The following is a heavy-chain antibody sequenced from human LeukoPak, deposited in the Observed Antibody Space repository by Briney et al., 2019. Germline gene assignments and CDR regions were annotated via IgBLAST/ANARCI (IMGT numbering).Heavy chain of an antibody. CDR3: ARLGGWAVAGTRIYYYYGMDV. CDR2: IYYSGST. Sequence: SETLSLTCTVSGGSISSYYWSWIWQPPGKGLEWIGYIYYSGSTNYNPSLKSRVTISVDTSKNQFSLKLSSVTAADTAVYYCARLGGWAVAGTRIYYYYGMDVWGQGTTVTVSS. CDR1: GGSISSYY. V-gene: IGHV4-59*08. J-gene: IGHJ6*02. D-gene: IGHD6-19*01.